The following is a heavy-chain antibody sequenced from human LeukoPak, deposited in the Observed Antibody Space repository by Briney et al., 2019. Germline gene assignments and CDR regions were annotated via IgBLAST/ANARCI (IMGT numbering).Heavy chain of an antibody. V-gene: IGHV1-46*01. CDR2: VDPSGAST. CDR3: ARAQSGSYLGNWFDP. D-gene: IGHD1-26*01. J-gene: IGHJ5*02. CDR1: GYTFTNYY. Sequence: GASVKVSCKASGYTFTNYYTHWVRQAPGQGLEWMGLVDPSGASTSYAQNFQGRVTMTRDTSTSTVYMELSSLRSEDTAVYYCARAQSGSYLGNWFDPWGQGTLVTVSS.